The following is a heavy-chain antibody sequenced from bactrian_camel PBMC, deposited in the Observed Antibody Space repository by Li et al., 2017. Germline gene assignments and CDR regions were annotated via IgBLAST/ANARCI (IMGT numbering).Heavy chain of an antibody. V-gene: IGHV3S53*01. CDR3: ASAIGYTVGDDVPH. J-gene: IGHJ4*01. CDR2: IDSSGRT. CDR1: GRTYNNYV. Sequence: QLVESGGGSVQAGTSLILSCAAVGRTYNNYVFGWFRQGPGKEREGVATIDSSGRTIYSDSAKGRFTISRDNAKNTTYLQMNSLQPDDAAVYYCASAIGYTVGDDVPHWGQGTQVTVS. D-gene: IGHD1*01.